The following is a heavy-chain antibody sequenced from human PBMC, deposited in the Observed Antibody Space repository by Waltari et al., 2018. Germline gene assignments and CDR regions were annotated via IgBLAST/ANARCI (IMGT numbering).Heavy chain of an antibody. CDR3: VRDRMRLDV. V-gene: IGHV3-33*01. D-gene: IGHD2-15*01. CDR2: LWYDGSNE. CDR1: GFDFSNYG. J-gene: IGHJ6*02. Sequence: QGQVVESGGGVVQPGRSLRLSCEASGFDFSNYGMNWVRQAPGKGLEWVASLWYDGSNEYYADSVQGRFIISRDNSKNTLSLQMNSLRVEDTAVYYCVRDRMRLDVWGEGTTVTVSS.